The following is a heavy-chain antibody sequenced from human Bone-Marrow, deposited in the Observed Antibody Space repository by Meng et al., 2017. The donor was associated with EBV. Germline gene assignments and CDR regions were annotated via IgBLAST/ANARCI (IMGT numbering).Heavy chain of an antibody. CDR1: GYTFSSYA. V-gene: IGHV1-3*01. CDR2: IHGGNGIT. Sequence: QVQLVQAGAEVKKPGASVKVSCRASGYTFSSYAIHWVRQAPGQAPEWMGCIHGGNGITKYSQKFQGRLTITWDTSANTAYMDLTSLRSEDTAVYYCARDQDILTGYYGSFDYWGQGTLVTVSS. J-gene: IGHJ4*02. CDR3: ARDQDILTGYYGSFDY. D-gene: IGHD3-9*01.